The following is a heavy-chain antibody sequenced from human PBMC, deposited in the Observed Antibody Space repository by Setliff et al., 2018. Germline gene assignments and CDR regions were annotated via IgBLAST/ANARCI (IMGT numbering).Heavy chain of an antibody. V-gene: IGHV1-46*01. D-gene: IGHD2-2*01. CDR1: GYSLSSHY. CDR2: INPGGLSS. J-gene: IGHJ4*02. CDR3: SRLVRYCTTTSCQGASGAEF. Sequence: GASVKVSCKASGYSLSSHYMHWVRQAPGQGLEWMGIINPGGLSSSSTQKFEGRVTMTTDTSTTTAYLELRSLTSDDTAVYYCSRLVRYCTTTSCQGASGAEFWGQGTLVTVSS.